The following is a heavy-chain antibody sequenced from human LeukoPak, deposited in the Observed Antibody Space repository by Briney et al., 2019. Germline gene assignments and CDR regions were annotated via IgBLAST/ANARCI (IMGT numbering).Heavy chain of an antibody. D-gene: IGHD2-2*01. Sequence: SETLSLTCTVSGGSISSHYWSWIRQPPGKGLEWIGYIYYSGSTNYNPSLKSRVTISVDTSKNQFSLKLSSVTAADTAVYYCAREVVPAAIGTEHMDVWGKGTTVTVSS. V-gene: IGHV4-59*11. CDR3: AREVVPAAIGTEHMDV. CDR2: IYYSGST. CDR1: GGSISSHY. J-gene: IGHJ6*03.